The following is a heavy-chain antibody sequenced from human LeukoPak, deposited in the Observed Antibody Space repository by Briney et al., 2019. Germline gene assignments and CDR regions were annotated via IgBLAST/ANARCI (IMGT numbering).Heavy chain of an antibody. CDR1: GFTFSGYY. CDR2: INPNSGAT. V-gene: IGHV1-2*02. Sequence: GASVKVSCKASGFTFSGYYINWVRQAPGQGLEWMGWINPNSGATNYSERFQGRVTMTRDTSISTDYMDLGSLRSDDTAVYYCARGTGIRSAANNYYMDVWGKGTTVTVSS. CDR3: ARGTGIRSAANNYYMDV. J-gene: IGHJ6*03. D-gene: IGHD3-3*01.